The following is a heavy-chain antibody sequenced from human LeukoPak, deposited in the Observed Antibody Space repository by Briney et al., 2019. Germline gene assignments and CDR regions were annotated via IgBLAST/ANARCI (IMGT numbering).Heavy chain of an antibody. Sequence: ASVKVSCKASGYTFTSYGISWVRQAPGQGLEWMGWISAYNGNTNYAQKLQGRVTMTTDTSTSTAYLELRSLRSDDTAVYYCASDCQYYYDSSGYYCDAFDIWGQGTMVTVSS. CDR1: GYTFTSYG. CDR2: ISAYNGNT. V-gene: IGHV1-18*01. D-gene: IGHD3-22*01. CDR3: ASDCQYYYDSSGYYCDAFDI. J-gene: IGHJ3*02.